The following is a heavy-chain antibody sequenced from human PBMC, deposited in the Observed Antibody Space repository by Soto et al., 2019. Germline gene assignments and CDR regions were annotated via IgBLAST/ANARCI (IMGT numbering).Heavy chain of an antibody. Sequence: KSSETLSLTCTVSGGSVSSYYWSWIRQPPGKGLEWIGYIYYSGSTNYNPSLKSRVTISVDTSKNQFSLKLSSVTAADTAVYYCARYYYDTGGHYYFDYWGQGTLVTVSS. V-gene: IGHV4-59*02. CDR1: GGSVSSYY. J-gene: IGHJ4*02. CDR3: ARYYYDTGGHYYFDY. D-gene: IGHD3-22*01. CDR2: IYYSGST.